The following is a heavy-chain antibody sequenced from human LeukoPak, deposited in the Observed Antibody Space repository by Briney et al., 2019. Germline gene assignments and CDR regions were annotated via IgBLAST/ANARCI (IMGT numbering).Heavy chain of an antibody. CDR3: ARDPSGSYGDLWFDP. V-gene: IGHV3-13*01. CDR1: GFTVSRYD. CDR2: LSTTGDT. Sequence: GGSLRLSCAASGFTVSRYDIHWVRQVTGKGLEWVSFLSTTGDTYYQDSMKGRFTISIDTVRNSVYLQMNSLRAEDTALYHCARDPSGSYGDLWFDPWGQGTLVTVSS. D-gene: IGHD1-26*01. J-gene: IGHJ5*02.